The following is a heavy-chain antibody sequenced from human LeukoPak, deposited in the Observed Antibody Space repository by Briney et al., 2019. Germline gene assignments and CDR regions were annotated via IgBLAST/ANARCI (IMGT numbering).Heavy chain of an antibody. CDR3: ARVPYDILTGYEIYFDY. V-gene: IGHV4-59*01. CDR2: IYYSGST. Sequence: SQTLSLTCTVSGGSISSYYWSWIRQPPGKGLEWIGYIYYSGSTNYNPSLKSRVTISVDTSKNQFSLKLSSVTAADTAVYYCARVPYDILTGYEIYFDYWGQGTLVTVSS. CDR1: GGSISSYY. D-gene: IGHD3-9*01. J-gene: IGHJ4*02.